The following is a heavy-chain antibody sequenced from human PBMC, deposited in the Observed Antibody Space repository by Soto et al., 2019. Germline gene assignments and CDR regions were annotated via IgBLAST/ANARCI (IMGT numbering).Heavy chain of an antibody. V-gene: IGHV1-69*08. CDR2: IIPIFDTT. J-gene: IGHJ4*02. Sequence: QVQLVQSGTEVKKPGSSVTVSCKASGGPYSKYSISWVRQAPGQGLEWVGRIIPIFDTTNYAQKFQGRATITADKSTSTVYMVVSSLTSEDTAVYYCARSLLGKDSDSDGLDNWRQGTLVTVSS. CDR1: GGPYSKYS. D-gene: IGHD3-22*01. CDR3: ARSLLGKDSDSDGLDN.